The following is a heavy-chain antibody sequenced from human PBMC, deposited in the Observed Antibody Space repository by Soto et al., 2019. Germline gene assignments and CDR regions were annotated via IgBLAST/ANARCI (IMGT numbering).Heavy chain of an antibody. J-gene: IGHJ4*02. Sequence: QVQLVQSGAEVKKPGASVKVSCKASGYTFINYYIHWVRQAPGHGLEWMAIINPTGGSTNYAQKFQCRLTLTMDTSTSTVYMALSSLTSEDMAMYYCARHLAAGDVCGQGTLVTVSS. CDR1: GYTFINYY. V-gene: IGHV1-46*01. CDR3: ARHLAAGDV. D-gene: IGHD2-8*02. CDR2: INPTGGST.